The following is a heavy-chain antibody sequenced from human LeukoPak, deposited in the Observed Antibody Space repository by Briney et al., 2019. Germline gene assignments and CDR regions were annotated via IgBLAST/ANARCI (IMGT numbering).Heavy chain of an antibody. D-gene: IGHD1-14*01. CDR1: GGSFSGYY. CDR3: ARGGINWFDP. CDR2: INHSGST. V-gene: IGHV4-34*01. J-gene: IGHJ5*02. Sequence: SETLSPTCAVYGGSFSGYYWSCIRQPPGKGLEWIGEINHSGSTNYNPSLKSRVTISVDTSKNQFSLELSSVTAADTAVYYCARGGINWFDPWGQGTLVTVSS.